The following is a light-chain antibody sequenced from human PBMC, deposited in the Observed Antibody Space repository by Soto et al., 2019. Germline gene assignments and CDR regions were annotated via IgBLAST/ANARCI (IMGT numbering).Light chain of an antibody. V-gene: IGLV8-61*01. J-gene: IGLJ2*01. Sequence: QTVVTQEPSFSVSPGGTVRLTCGLSSGSDSSSHYPTWCRQTPGQAPRTLIYSTNTRSSGVPDRFSGSILGNKAALTITGAQADDESDYYCVLYMDSGISVFGGGTKLTVL. CDR2: STN. CDR1: SGSDSSSHY. CDR3: VLYMDSGISV.